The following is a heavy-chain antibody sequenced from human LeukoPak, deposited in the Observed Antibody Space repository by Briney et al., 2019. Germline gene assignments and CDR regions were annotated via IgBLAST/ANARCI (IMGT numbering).Heavy chain of an antibody. CDR1: GFTFSRFW. CDR3: ARVSGYCSSTSCPIQYYYGMDV. J-gene: IGHJ6*02. CDR2: INQDGGEK. Sequence: SGGSLRLSCAASGFTFSRFWMTWVRQAPGRGLEWVANINQDGGEKYYVDSVKGRFTIARDNAKNSLYLQMNSLRAEDTAVYYCARVSGYCSSTSCPIQYYYGMDVWGQGTTVTVSS. D-gene: IGHD2-2*03. V-gene: IGHV3-7*01.